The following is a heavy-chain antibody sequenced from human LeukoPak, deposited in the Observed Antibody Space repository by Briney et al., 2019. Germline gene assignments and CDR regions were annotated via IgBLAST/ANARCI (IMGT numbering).Heavy chain of an antibody. J-gene: IGHJ4*02. Sequence: GGSLRLSCTASGFTFSGSAMHWVRQASGKGLEWVGRIGSKANSYATVYAASVKGRFTISRDDSKNTAYLQMNSLKTEDTAVYYCTSGLSVRRSNNTPVDYWGQGTLVTVSS. CDR1: GFTFSGSA. D-gene: IGHD1-1*01. CDR3: TSGLSVRRSNNTPVDY. CDR2: IGSKANSYAT. V-gene: IGHV3-73*01.